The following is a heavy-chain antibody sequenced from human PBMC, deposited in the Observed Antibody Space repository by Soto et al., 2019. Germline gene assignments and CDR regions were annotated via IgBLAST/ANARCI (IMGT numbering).Heavy chain of an antibody. V-gene: IGHV4-30-4*01. D-gene: IGHD3-22*01. CDR1: GGSISSGDYY. CDR2: IYYSGST. J-gene: IGHJ4*02. Sequence: QVQLQESGPGLVKPSQTLSLTCTVSGGSISSGDYYWSWIRQPPGKGLEWIGYIYYSGSTYYNPSLKIRVTISVDTSKNQFSLKLSSVTAADTAVYYCARGWDSSGILIDYWGQGTLVTVSS. CDR3: ARGWDSSGILIDY.